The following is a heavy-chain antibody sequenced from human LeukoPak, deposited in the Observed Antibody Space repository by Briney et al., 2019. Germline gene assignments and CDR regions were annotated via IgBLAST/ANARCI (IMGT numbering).Heavy chain of an antibody. CDR1: GFTFSSYG. D-gene: IGHD3-9*01. CDR3: AKGVGDILTQPDY. CDR2: ISYDGSNK. V-gene: IGHV3-30*18. Sequence: GRSLRLSCAASGFTFSSYGMHWVRQAPGKGLEWVAVISYDGSNKYYADSVKGRFTISRDNSKNTLYLQMNSLRAEDTAVYYCAKGVGDILTQPDYWGQGTLVTVSS. J-gene: IGHJ4*02.